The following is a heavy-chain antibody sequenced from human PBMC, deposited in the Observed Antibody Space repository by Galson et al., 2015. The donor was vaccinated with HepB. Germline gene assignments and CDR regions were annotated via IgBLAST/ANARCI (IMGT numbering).Heavy chain of an antibody. J-gene: IGHJ3*02. CDR2: ISSSSSYI. V-gene: IGHV3-21*04. CDR3: VSPPMVRGVTDAFDI. D-gene: IGHD3-10*01. CDR1: GFTFSSYS. Sequence: SLRLSCAASGFTFSSYSMNWVRQAPGKGLEWVSSISSSSSYIYYADSVKGRVTMTEDTSTDTAYMELSSLRSEDTAVYYCVSPPMVRGVTDAFDIWGQGTMVTVSS.